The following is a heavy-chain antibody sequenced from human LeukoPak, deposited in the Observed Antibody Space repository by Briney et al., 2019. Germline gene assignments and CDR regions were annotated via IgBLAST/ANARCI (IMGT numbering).Heavy chain of an antibody. Sequence: APVKVSCKASGYTFTGYYMHWVRQAPGQGLEWMGWINPNSGGTNYAQKFQGRVTMTRDTSISTAYMELSRLRSDDTAVYYCARDFGVRGVILARYDYWGQGTLVTVSS. D-gene: IGHD3-10*01. CDR1: GYTFTGYY. CDR3: ARDFGVRGVILARYDY. J-gene: IGHJ4*02. V-gene: IGHV1-2*02. CDR2: INPNSGGT.